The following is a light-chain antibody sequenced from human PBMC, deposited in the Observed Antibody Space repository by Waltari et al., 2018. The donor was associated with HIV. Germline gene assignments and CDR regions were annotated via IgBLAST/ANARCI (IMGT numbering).Light chain of an antibody. CDR3: SSFANRDGFYVL. V-gene: IGLV2-8*01. CDR1: KSDIGTYDY. CDR2: EVT. J-gene: IGLJ2*01. Sequence: QSALTQHPSASGSPGQSVTLSCTGTKSDIGTYDYVSWYQQHPGKAPKLVISEVTKRPSGVSDRFSGSKSGNTAFLTVSGLQAEDEADYYCSSFANRDGFYVLFGGGTRLTVL.